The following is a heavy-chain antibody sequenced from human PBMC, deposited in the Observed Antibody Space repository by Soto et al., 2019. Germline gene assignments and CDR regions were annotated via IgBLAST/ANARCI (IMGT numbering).Heavy chain of an antibody. V-gene: IGHV4-31*03. D-gene: IGHD2-21*02. CDR1: GGSISSGGYY. Sequence: QVQLQESGPGLVKPSQTLSLTCTVSGGSISSGGYYWSWIRQHPGKGLEWIGYIYYSGSTDYNPSLKRRVTIPVXTXQNQFSRKLSSVTAADTAVYYCARVCGGDCHYGMDVWGQGTTVTVSS. CDR2: IYYSGST. J-gene: IGHJ6*02. CDR3: ARVCGGDCHYGMDV.